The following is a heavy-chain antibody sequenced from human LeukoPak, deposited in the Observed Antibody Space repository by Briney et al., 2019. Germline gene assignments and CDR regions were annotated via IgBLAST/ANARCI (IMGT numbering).Heavy chain of an antibody. V-gene: IGHV6-1*01. CDR3: AREGRLVRPLYYFDY. CDR1: GDSVSSNSAA. CDR2: TYYRSKLYN. Sequence: SQTLSLTCAISGDSVSSNSAAWNWIRQSPSRGLEWLGRTYYRSKLYNDYAVAVKSRITINPDTSKNQFSLQLNSVTPEDTAVYYCAREGRLVRPLYYFDYWGQGTLVTVSS. J-gene: IGHJ4*02. D-gene: IGHD6-13*01.